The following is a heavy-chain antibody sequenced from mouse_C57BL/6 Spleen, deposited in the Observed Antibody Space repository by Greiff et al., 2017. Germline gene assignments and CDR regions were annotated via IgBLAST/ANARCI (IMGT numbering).Heavy chain of an antibody. CDR2: IYPRSGNT. D-gene: IGHD1-1*01. J-gene: IGHJ2*01. CDR3: ARSTTVVASFDY. CDR1: GYTFTSYG. Sequence: VQLQQSGAELARPGASVKLSCKASGYTFTSYGISWVKQRTGQGLEWIGEIYPRSGNTYYNEKFKGKATLTADKSSSTAYMELRSLTSEDSAVYFCARSTTVVASFDYWGQGTTLTGSS. V-gene: IGHV1-81*01.